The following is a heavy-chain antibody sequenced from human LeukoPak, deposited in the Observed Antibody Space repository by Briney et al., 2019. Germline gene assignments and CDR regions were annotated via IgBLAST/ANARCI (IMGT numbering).Heavy chain of an antibody. CDR2: IYYQGST. Sequence: SETLSLTCTVSGASMSGYYWSWIRQPPGKGLEWIGYIYYQGSTNYNPSLKGRVTISLDTSNNQFSLRLSAVTAADTAVYYCARDRYYYMDVWGKGTTVTVSS. J-gene: IGHJ6*03. V-gene: IGHV4-59*01. CDR3: ARDRYYYMDV. CDR1: GASMSGYY.